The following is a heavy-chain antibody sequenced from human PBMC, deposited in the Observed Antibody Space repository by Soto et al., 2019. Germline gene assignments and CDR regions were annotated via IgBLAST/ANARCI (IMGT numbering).Heavy chain of an antibody. J-gene: IGHJ5*02. CDR2: INHSGST. V-gene: IGHV4-34*01. Sequence: LSLTCAVYGGSFSGYYWSWIRQPPGKGLEWIGEINHSGSTNYNPSLKSRVTISVDTSMNQFPLKLTSVTAADTAVYYCATGPRGWFDPWGQGTLVTVSS. CDR3: ATGPRGWFDP. D-gene: IGHD1-1*01. CDR1: GGSFSGYY.